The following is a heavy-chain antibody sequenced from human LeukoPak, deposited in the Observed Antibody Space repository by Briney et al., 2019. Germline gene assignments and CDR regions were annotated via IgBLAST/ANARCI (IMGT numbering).Heavy chain of an antibody. CDR3: ARTSSIDY. CDR1: GFTFSSYA. J-gene: IGHJ4*02. CDR2: ISYDGSNK. V-gene: IGHV3-30-3*01. Sequence: GRSLRLSCAASGFTFSSYAMYWVRQAPGKGLEWVAVISYDGSNKYYADSVKGRFTISRDNSKNTLYLQMNSLRAEDTAVYYCARTSSIDYWGQGTLVTVSS.